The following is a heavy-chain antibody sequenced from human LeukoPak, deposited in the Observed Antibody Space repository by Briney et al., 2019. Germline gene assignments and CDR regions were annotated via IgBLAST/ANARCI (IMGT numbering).Heavy chain of an antibody. V-gene: IGHV3-21*01. Sequence: GGSLRLSCAASGFTFSSYSMNWVRQAPGKGLEWVSSISSSSDYIYYADSLKGRFTISRDNAKNSLYLQMNSPRAEDTAVYYCAREEGGAGLYGSDIWGQGTMVTVSS. D-gene: IGHD1-26*01. J-gene: IGHJ3*02. CDR2: ISSSSDYI. CDR1: GFTFSSYS. CDR3: AREEGGAGLYGSDI.